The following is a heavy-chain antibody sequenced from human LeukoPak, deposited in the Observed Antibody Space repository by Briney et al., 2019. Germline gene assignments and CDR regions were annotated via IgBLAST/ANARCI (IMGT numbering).Heavy chain of an antibody. D-gene: IGHD2-15*01. V-gene: IGHV3-30-3*01. J-gene: IGHJ4*02. CDR2: ISYAVNIK. CDR3: ATLVGY. CDR1: GFDFHNYV. Sequence: GGSLRLSCAASGFDFHNYVIHWVRQAPGKGLEWVAVISYAVNIKYYADSVKGRFTISRDSSSKTVFLQMNSLRTEDTAVYYCATLVGYWGQGTLVTVSS.